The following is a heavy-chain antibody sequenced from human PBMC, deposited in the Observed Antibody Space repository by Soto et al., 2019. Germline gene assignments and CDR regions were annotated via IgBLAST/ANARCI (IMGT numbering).Heavy chain of an antibody. D-gene: IGHD3-10*01. Sequence: SETLSLTCAVSGGSISSGDYSWNWIRQPPGKGLEWIGYIYFGGSTYYNPSLQSRITMSVDRSRNQFSLKLNSVTAADTAVYYCARVRREFDNSGPVDYWGQGTLVTSP. J-gene: IGHJ4*02. CDR3: ARVRREFDNSGPVDY. CDR2: IYFGGST. V-gene: IGHV4-30-2*01. CDR1: GGSISSGDYS.